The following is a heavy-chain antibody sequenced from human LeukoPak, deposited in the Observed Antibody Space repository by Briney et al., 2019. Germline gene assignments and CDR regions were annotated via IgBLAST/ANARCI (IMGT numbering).Heavy chain of an antibody. CDR1: GDSVSSNSAA. CDR2: TYYRSKWYH. J-gene: IGHJ4*02. V-gene: IGHV6-1*01. D-gene: IGHD6-13*01. Sequence: SQTLSPTCAISGDSVSSNSAAWNWIRQSPSRGLEWLGRTYYRSKWYHDYAVPVKGRIAINPDTSKNQFSLQLNSVTPEDTAVYYCARAKGRSPLFDYWGQGTLVTVSS. CDR3: ARAKGRSPLFDY.